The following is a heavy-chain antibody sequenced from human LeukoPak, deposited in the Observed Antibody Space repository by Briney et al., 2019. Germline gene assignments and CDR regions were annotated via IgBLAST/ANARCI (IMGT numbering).Heavy chain of an antibody. CDR1: GFTFSSYA. J-gene: IGHJ3*02. Sequence: QAGGSLRLSCAASGFTFSSYAMHWVRQAPGKGLEWVAVISYDGSNKYYADSVKGRFTISRDNSKNTLYLQMNSLRAEDTAVYYCAKGLYGGNAGDAFDIWGQGTMVTVSS. CDR3: AKGLYGGNAGDAFDI. CDR2: ISYDGSNK. V-gene: IGHV3-30-3*01. D-gene: IGHD4-23*01.